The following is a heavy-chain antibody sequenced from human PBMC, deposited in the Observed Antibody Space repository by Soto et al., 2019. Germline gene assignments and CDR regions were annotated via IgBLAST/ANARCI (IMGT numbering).Heavy chain of an antibody. CDR3: ARDMTCGGDCYSGIGWFDP. Sequence: QVQLQESGPGLVKPSQTLSLTCTVSGGSISSGDYYWSWIRQPPGKGLEWIGYIYYSGSTYYNPSLKSRVTISVDTSKNQFSLKLSSVTAADTAVYYCARDMTCGGDCYSGIGWFDPWGQGTLVTVSS. V-gene: IGHV4-30-4*01. D-gene: IGHD2-21*02. J-gene: IGHJ5*02. CDR2: IYYSGST. CDR1: GGSISSGDYY.